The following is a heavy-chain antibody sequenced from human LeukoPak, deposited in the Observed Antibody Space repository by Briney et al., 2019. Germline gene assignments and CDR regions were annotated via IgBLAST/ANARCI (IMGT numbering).Heavy chain of an antibody. D-gene: IGHD3-22*01. J-gene: IGHJ4*02. Sequence: SETLSLTCTVSGYSISSGHYWGWIRQPPGKGLEWIGSMYHSGSTYYNPPLKSRVTISVDTSKNQFSLKLSSVTAADTAVYYCAREGGAYDSSGYNIGDYFDYWGQGTLVTVSS. V-gene: IGHV4-38-2*02. CDR2: MYHSGST. CDR3: AREGGAYDSSGYNIGDYFDY. CDR1: GYSISSGHY.